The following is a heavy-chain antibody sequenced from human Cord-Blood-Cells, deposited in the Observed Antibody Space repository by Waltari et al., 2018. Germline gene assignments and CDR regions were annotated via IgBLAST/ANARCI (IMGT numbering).Heavy chain of an antibody. D-gene: IGHD4-17*01. CDR3: ARDVHGDFDY. J-gene: IGHJ4*02. V-gene: IGHV1-46*01. CDR2: INPSGGST. CDR1: GYTFTSYY. Sequence: QVQLVQSGAEVKKPGASVKVSCKASGYTFTSYYMHWVRQAPGQGLEWMGIINPSGGSTSYAQKFQGRFTITRDTSTSTVYMELSSLISEDTAVYYCARDVHGDFDYWGQGTLVTVSS.